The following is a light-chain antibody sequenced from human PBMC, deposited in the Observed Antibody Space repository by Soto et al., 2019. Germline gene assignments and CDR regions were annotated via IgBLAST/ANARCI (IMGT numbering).Light chain of an antibody. CDR2: AAS. J-gene: IGKJ1*01. V-gene: IGKV1-39*01. Sequence: DIQMTQSPSSLSASIGDTVTITCRASRPISKYLNWYQLKPGKAPQLLIYAASTLQGGVPSRFSGSGSGTDFTLTISTLQREDFATYSCQQSYNMPWTFGHGTKVDIK. CDR3: QQSYNMPWT. CDR1: RPISKY.